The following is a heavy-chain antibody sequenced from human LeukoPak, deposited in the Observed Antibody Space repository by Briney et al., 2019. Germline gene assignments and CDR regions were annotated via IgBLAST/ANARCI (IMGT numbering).Heavy chain of an antibody. V-gene: IGHV1-2*02. J-gene: IGHJ5*02. CDR1: GYTFTGYY. Sequence: ASVKVSCKASGYTFTGYYMHWVRQAPGQGLEWMGWINPNSSGTNYAQKFQGRVTMTRDTSISTAYMELSRLRSDDTAVYYCARDRYPYCSSTSCYDPDNWFDPWGQGTLVTVSS. CDR2: INPNSSGT. D-gene: IGHD2-2*01. CDR3: ARDRYPYCSSTSCYDPDNWFDP.